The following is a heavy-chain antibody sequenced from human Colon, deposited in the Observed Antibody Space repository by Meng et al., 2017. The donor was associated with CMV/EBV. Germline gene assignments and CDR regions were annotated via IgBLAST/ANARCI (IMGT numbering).Heavy chain of an antibody. V-gene: IGHV1-2*06. J-gene: IGHJ4*02. Sequence: CKSSGPNFTGCYLHWVRQDPGQGLEWMGRISPNSGGTNYAQKFQGRFTMTRDTSISMAYMDLRGLTSDATAVYYCASYGSGTYSIFDNWGQGTLVTVSS. CDR1: GPNFTGCY. D-gene: IGHD3-10*01. CDR2: ISPNSGGT. CDR3: ASYGSGTYSIFDN.